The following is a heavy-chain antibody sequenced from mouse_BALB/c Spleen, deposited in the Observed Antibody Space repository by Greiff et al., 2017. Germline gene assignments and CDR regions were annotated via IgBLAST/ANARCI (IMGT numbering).Heavy chain of an antibody. CDR1: GFSLTSYG. J-gene: IGHJ1*01. Sequence: QVQLKESGPGLVAPSQSLSITCTVSGFSLTSYGVHWVRQPPGKGLEWLGVIWAGGSTNYNSALMSRLSISKDNSKSQVFLKMNSLQTDDTAMYYCARGGNSLDFDVWGAGTTVTVSS. CDR2: IWAGGST. V-gene: IGHV2-9*02. D-gene: IGHD2-1*01. CDR3: ARGGNSLDFDV.